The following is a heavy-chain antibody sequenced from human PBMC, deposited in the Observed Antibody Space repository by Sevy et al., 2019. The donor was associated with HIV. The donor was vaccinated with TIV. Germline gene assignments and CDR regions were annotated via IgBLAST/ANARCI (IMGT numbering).Heavy chain of an antibody. Sequence: GGSLRLSCAASGFTFSTYGMHWVRQAPGKGLEWVAFIRFDGTIQYYTDSMKGRLTISRDNSKNTLYLQMNSLNAEDTAVYFCAKVLHIVVVPAAIDYYYGMDVWGQGTTVTISS. CDR2: IRFDGTIQ. J-gene: IGHJ6*02. D-gene: IGHD2-2*01. CDR3: AKVLHIVVVPAAIDYYYGMDV. CDR1: GFTFSTYG. V-gene: IGHV3-30*02.